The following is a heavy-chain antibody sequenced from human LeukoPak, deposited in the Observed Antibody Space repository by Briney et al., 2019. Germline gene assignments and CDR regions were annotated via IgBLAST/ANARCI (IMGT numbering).Heavy chain of an antibody. CDR2: IYSGGST. CDR3: ARAFNYDSSGYYPRAFDI. CDR1: GFTVSSND. V-gene: IGHV3-53*04. J-gene: IGHJ3*02. D-gene: IGHD3-22*01. Sequence: GGSLRLSCAASGFTVSSNDMSWLRQAPGKGLEWVSLIYSGGSTYYADSGKGRFTISTHNSKNTLYLQMNSLRAEDTAVYYCARAFNYDSSGYYPRAFDIWGQGTMVTVSS.